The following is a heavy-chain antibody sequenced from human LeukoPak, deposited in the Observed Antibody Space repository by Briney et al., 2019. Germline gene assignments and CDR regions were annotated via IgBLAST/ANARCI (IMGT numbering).Heavy chain of an antibody. CDR3: ARVLPVTTHYYYGMDV. J-gene: IGHJ6*02. CDR2: IYYSGST. D-gene: IGHD4-17*01. V-gene: IGHV4-31*03. CDR1: GGSISSGGYY. Sequence: SETLSLTCTVSGGSISSGGYYWSWIRQHPGKGLEWIGYIYYSGSTYYNPSLKSRVTMSVDTSKNQFSLKLSSVTAADTAVYYCARVLPVTTHYYYGMDVWGQGTTVTVSS.